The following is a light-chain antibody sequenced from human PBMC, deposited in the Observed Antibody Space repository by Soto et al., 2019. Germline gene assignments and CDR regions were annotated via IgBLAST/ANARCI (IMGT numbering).Light chain of an antibody. CDR2: AAS. CDR1: EDISTW. CDR3: QHADSFPLIT. V-gene: IGKV1-12*01. Sequence: DIQMTQSPSSVSASVGDRVTITCRSSEDISTWLAWYQQKPGKAPKLLIYAASSLQSGVPSRFSGSGSGTDFTLTISSLQPEDFATSYCQHADSFPLITFGQGTRLEIK. J-gene: IGKJ5*01.